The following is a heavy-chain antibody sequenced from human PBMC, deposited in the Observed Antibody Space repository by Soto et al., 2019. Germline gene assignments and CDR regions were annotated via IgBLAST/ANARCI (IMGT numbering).Heavy chain of an antibody. Sequence: GGSLRLSCAASGFTFSSYAMHWVRQAPGKGLEWVAVISYDGSNKYYADSVKGRFAISRDNSKNTLYLQMNSLRAEDTAVYYCARTSGSDYFGMDVWGQGTTVTCSS. CDR1: GFTFSSYA. CDR2: ISYDGSNK. CDR3: ARTSGSDYFGMDV. J-gene: IGHJ6*02. D-gene: IGHD3-10*01. V-gene: IGHV3-30*09.